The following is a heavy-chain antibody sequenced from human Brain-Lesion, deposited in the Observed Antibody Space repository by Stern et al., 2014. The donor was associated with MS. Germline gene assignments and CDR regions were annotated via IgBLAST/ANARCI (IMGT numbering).Heavy chain of an antibody. CDR3: ARAFSDYHDSTPGY. CDR2: INYRRNP. J-gene: IGHJ4*02. V-gene: IGHV4-59*01. Sequence: VQLVESGPGLVKPSETLSLTCTVSYDSISSYYWTWLRQPPGKRLEWIGYINYRRNPNYNPALKSRVTISVDTSKNQFSLKLTSVTAADTAVYYCARAFSDYHDSTPGYWGQGTLVTVSS. CDR1: YDSISSYY. D-gene: IGHD3-22*01.